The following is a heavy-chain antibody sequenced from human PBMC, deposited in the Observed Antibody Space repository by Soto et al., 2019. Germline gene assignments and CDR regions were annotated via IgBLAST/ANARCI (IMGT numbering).Heavy chain of an antibody. CDR1: GYTFTDYF. Sequence: ASVKVSCKASGYTFTDYFVHWVRQAPGQGLEWMGWINPNSGGPKYAQKYQGRVTMTRDTSISTVYMELSRLTSDDTAVYYCATDDAKSSSYYYFALDVWGHGTTVTVSS. V-gene: IGHV1-2*02. D-gene: IGHD6-6*01. CDR2: INPNSGGP. CDR3: ATDDAKSSSYYYFALDV. J-gene: IGHJ6*02.